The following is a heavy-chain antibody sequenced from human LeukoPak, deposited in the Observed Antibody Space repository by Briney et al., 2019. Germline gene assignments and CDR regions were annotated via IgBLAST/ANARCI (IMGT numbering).Heavy chain of an antibody. CDR2: ISYDGSNK. V-gene: IGHV3-30-3*01. J-gene: IGHJ4*02. CDR3: ARESVVAFDY. CDR1: GFTFSSYA. D-gene: IGHD2-15*01. Sequence: PGGSLRLSCAASGFTFSSYAMHWVRQAPGKGLEWVAVISYDGSNKYYADSVKGRFTISRDNSKNTLYLQINSLRAEDTAVYYCARESVVAFDYWGQGTLVTVSS.